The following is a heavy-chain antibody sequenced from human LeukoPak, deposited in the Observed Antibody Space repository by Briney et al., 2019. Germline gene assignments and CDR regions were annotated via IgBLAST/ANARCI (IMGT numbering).Heavy chain of an antibody. J-gene: IGHJ3*02. D-gene: IGHD4-17*01. CDR3: AKDLIGMTTVTTDNAFDI. CDR1: GFTFSSYA. V-gene: IGHV3-64*01. Sequence: GGSLRLSCAASGFTFSSYAMHWVRQAPGKGLEYVSAISSNGGSTYYANSVKGRFTISRDNSKNTLYLQMNSLRAEDTAVYYCAKDLIGMTTVTTDNAFDIWGQGTMVTVSS. CDR2: ISSNGGST.